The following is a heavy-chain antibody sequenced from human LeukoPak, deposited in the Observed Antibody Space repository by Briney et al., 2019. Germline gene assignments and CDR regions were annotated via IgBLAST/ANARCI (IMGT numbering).Heavy chain of an antibody. CDR1: GGSVNSETSH. CDR2: IHYSGST. J-gene: IGHJ4*02. V-gene: IGHV4-61*01. Sequence: SETLSLTCTVSGGSVNSETSHWSWIRQPPGKGLEWIGYIHYSGSTNYNPSLESRVTISIDTSKNQFSLKLNSVTAADTAVYYCARDFQPTYWGQGTLVTVSS. CDR3: ARDFQPTY.